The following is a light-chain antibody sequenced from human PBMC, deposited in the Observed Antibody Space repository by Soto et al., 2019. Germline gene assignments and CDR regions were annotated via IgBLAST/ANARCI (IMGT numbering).Light chain of an antibody. Sequence: QSALTQPPSASGSPGQSVTISCTGTSSDIGGYNSVSWYQQHPGKAPKLMIYEVNKKPLGVPERFSGAKSGNTASLTVSGLPADDEAAYYCSSSAGTTSFVLFGGGTQLTVL. CDR2: EVN. CDR1: SSDIGGYNS. V-gene: IGLV2-8*01. CDR3: SSSAGTTSFVL. J-gene: IGLJ3*02.